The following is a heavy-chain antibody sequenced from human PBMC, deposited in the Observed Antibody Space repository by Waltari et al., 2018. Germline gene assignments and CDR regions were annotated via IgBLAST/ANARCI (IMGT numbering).Heavy chain of an antibody. V-gene: IGHV3-74*01. CDR1: GFTATTNNFW. D-gene: IGHD3-16*01. CDR3: VRGMGDY. Sequence: VESGGGLVRPGGSLRLSCVASGFTATTNNFWMNWVRQAPGEGLVWVSRINGDGGLIAYADSVKGRFTVSRDNARNTLDLQMNNLRVEDTAVYYCVRGMGDYWGQGTLVTVSS. CDR2: INGDGGLI. J-gene: IGHJ4*02.